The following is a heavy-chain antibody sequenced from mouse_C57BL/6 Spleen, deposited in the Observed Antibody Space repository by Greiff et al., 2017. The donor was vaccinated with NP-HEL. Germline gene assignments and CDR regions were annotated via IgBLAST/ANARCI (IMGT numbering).Heavy chain of an antibody. D-gene: IGHD2-4*01. J-gene: IGHJ4*01. CDR2: ISDGGSYT. CDR3: ARDYDYDGHYYAMDY. V-gene: IGHV5-4*01. Sequence: DVKLVESGGGLVKPGGSLKLSCAASGFTFSSYAMSWVRQTPEKRLEWVATISDGGSYTYYPDNVKGRFTISRDNAKNNLYLQMSHLKSEDTAMYYCARDYDYDGHYYAMDYWGQGTSVTVSS. CDR1: GFTFSSYA.